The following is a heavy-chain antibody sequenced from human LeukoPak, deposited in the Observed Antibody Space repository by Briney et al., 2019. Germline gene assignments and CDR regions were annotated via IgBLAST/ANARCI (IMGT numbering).Heavy chain of an antibody. V-gene: IGHV1-2*04. D-gene: IGHD2-15*01. CDR3: ARVELGYCSGGSCYPSGMDV. CDR2: INPNSGGT. J-gene: IGHJ6*04. Sequence: ASVKVSCEASGYTFTGYYMHWVRQAPGQGLEWMGWINPNSGGTNYAQKFQGWVTMTRDTSISTAYMELSRLRSDDTAVYYCARVELGYCSGGSCYPSGMDVWGKGTTVTVSS. CDR1: GYTFTGYY.